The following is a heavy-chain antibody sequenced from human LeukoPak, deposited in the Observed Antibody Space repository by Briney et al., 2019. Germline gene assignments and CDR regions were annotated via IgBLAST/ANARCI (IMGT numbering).Heavy chain of an antibody. CDR1: GYTFTDYY. Sequence: ASVNVSCKASGYTFTDYYLHWVRPAPGQGLEWMGWINPNSGGTNYAQKFQGRVTITRDTSISPAYMELSRLRSGDTAGYYCSRTYSGRWRVEYYFDYGGQGTLVTVSS. J-gene: IGHJ4*02. D-gene: IGHD6-13*01. CDR3: SRTYSGRWRVEYYFDY. V-gene: IGHV1-2*02. CDR2: INPNSGGT.